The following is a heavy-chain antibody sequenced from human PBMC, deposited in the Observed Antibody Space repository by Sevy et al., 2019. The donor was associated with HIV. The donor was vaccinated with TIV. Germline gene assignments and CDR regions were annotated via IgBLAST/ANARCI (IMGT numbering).Heavy chain of an antibody. D-gene: IGHD3-22*01. Sequence: GGSLRLSCAASGFTVSNSYMSWVRQAPGKGLQWVSIIYRGDSTNYADPVKGRFTISRDNSKNTLYLEMINLRAEDMAVYYCARLNVYYFDSSGYYTTGNAFDIWGQGTLVTVSS. J-gene: IGHJ3*02. CDR2: IYRGDST. CDR3: ARLNVYYFDSSGYYTTGNAFDI. CDR1: GFTVSNSY. V-gene: IGHV3-53*01.